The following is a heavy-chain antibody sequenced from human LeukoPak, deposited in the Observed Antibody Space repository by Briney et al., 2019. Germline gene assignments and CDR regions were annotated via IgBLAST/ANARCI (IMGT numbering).Heavy chain of an antibody. CDR3: ARQVVVGQTYFDY. CDR2: IRTKAYNGAT. V-gene: IGHV3-49*04. Sequence: GRSLRLSCTTSGFTFDDYAMDWVRQAPGKGLEWVGFIRTKAYNGATEYAASVKGRFTISRDDSKSIAYLQMNSLRTEDTAVYFCARQVVVGQTYFDYWGQGTLVTVSS. CDR1: GFTFDDYA. D-gene: IGHD2-2*01. J-gene: IGHJ4*02.